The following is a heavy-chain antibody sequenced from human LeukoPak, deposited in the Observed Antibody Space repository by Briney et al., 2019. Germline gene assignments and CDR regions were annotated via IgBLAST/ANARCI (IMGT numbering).Heavy chain of an antibody. CDR1: GFTFSSCD. CDR2: ISGSGDST. Sequence: GGSLRLSCVVSGFTFSSCDMSWVRQAPGKGLEWVSGISGSGDSTYYADSVKGRFTISRDNSKNTLYLQMNSLRAEDTALYYCAKGHLAVASWGQGSLVTVSS. V-gene: IGHV3-23*01. CDR3: AKGHLAVAS. J-gene: IGHJ5*02. D-gene: IGHD6-19*01.